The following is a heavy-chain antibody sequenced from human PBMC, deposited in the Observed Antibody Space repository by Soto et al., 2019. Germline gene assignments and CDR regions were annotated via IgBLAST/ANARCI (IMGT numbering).Heavy chain of an antibody. V-gene: IGHV4-59*08. CDR1: GGSMSSYY. J-gene: IGHJ5*02. D-gene: IGHD6-13*01. Sequence: SXTLSLTCTVSGGSMSSYYWSWIRQPPVKGLEWIGYIYYSGSTNYNPSLKSRVTISVDTSKNQFSLKLSSVTAADTAVYYCAKGGIAPHGWFDPWGQGTLVTVSS. CDR3: AKGGIAPHGWFDP. CDR2: IYYSGST.